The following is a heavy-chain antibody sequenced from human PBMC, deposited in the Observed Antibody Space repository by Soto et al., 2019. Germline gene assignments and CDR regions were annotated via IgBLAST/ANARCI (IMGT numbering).Heavy chain of an antibody. CDR1: GFTFSSYG. J-gene: IGHJ3*02. Sequence: GGSLRLSCAASGFTFSSYGMHWVRQAPGKGLEWVAVISYDGSNKYYADSVKGRFTISRDNSKNTLYLQMNSLRAEDTAVYYCANGKALYYYDSSGYWDAFDIWGQGTMVTV. CDR2: ISYDGSNK. CDR3: ANGKALYYYDSSGYWDAFDI. D-gene: IGHD3-22*01. V-gene: IGHV3-30*18.